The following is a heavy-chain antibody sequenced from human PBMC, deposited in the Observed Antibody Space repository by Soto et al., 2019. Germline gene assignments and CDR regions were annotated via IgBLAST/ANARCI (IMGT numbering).Heavy chain of an antibody. V-gene: IGHV3-43*01. CDR3: AKEKHDASWTSFDY. CDR2: IGRDGIYT. Sequence: VVSLRLSWAASGVTCDDFSMHCVRQAPGKGLEWVSLIGRDGIYTYYADSVKGRFTISRDNSKNSLYLQMNSLTTEDTAFHFCAKEKHDASWTSFDYWGQGTLVTVSS. D-gene: IGHD2-2*01. CDR1: GVTCDDFS. J-gene: IGHJ4*02.